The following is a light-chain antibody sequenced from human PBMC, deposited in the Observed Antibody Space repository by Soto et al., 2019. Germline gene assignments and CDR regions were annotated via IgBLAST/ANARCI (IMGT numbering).Light chain of an antibody. CDR3: QQGYGTPFT. Sequence: DIQMTQSPFSLSASVGDRVTITCRASRSINIFLNWYQQKPGGAPKLLIYSASTLQTGVPSRFTGSGSGTDFTLSISSLQPEDTATYYCQQGYGTPFTFGQATRLEIQ. V-gene: IGKV1-39*01. J-gene: IGKJ5*01. CDR1: RSINIF. CDR2: SAS.